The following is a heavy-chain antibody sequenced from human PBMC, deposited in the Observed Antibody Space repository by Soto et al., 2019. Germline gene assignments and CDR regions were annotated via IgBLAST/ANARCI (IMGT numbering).Heavy chain of an antibody. D-gene: IGHD6-6*01. J-gene: IGHJ4*02. CDR3: ARYSSSPDY. CDR1: GFTFSSYA. CDR2: ISYDGSNK. Sequence: QVQLVESGGGVVQPGRSLRLSCAASGFTFSSYAMHWVRQAPGKGLEWVAVISYDGSNKYYADSVKGRFTNSRDNSKNTLYLQMNSLRAEDTAVYYCARYSSSPDYWGQGTLVTVSS. V-gene: IGHV3-30-3*01.